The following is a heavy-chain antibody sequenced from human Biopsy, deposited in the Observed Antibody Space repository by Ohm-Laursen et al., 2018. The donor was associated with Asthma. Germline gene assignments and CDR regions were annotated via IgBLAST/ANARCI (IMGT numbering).Heavy chain of an antibody. CDR3: ARHWDWGSFFDY. CDR2: LHYSGSPYYT. J-gene: IGHJ4*02. CDR1: GGSISNSNYY. V-gene: IGHV4-39*01. D-gene: IGHD7-27*01. Sequence: SETLSLTWTVSGGSISNSNYYWGWIRQSPGKGLEWIGSLHYSGSPYYTFYNPSLESRVTISVDTSKNHFSLKLSSVTAADTAVYYCARHWDWGSFFDYWGQGTPVTVSS.